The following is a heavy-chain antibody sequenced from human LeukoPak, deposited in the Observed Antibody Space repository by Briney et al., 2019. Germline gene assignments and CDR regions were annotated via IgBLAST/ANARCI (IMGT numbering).Heavy chain of an antibody. Sequence: PGGSLRLSCAASGSTFSSYAMHWVRQAPGKGLEWVAVISYDGSNKYYADSVKGRFTISRDNSKNTLYLQMNSLRAEDTAVYYCARVHTRQAAGLKGNDAFDIWGQGTMVTVSS. CDR1: GSTFSSYA. CDR3: ARVHTRQAAGLKGNDAFDI. CDR2: ISYDGSNK. V-gene: IGHV3-30-3*01. D-gene: IGHD6-13*01. J-gene: IGHJ3*02.